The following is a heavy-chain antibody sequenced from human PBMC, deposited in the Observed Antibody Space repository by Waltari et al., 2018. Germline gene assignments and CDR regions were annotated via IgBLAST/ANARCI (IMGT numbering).Heavy chain of an antibody. Sequence: QVQLQQWGAGLLKPSETLSLTCAVYGWSFHSYYWTWVRQAPGKGLQWIGEISHTGDTYYNASLKSRVTMLIDASKNQFSLKLRSVTAADAAIYYCASRVGGITPLTVWGQGTPVTVSS. J-gene: IGHJ4*02. V-gene: IGHV4-34*01. CDR2: ISHTGDT. CDR3: ASRVGGITPLTV. CDR1: GWSFHSYY. D-gene: IGHD4-4*01.